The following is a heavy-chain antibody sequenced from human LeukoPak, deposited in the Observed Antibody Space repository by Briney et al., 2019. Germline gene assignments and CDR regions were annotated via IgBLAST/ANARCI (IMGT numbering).Heavy chain of an antibody. CDR2: IYYSGST. CDR1: GGSISSYF. CDR3: ARVLCSAGSCYPLI. D-gene: IGHD2-15*01. Sequence: SETLSLTCTVSGGSISSYFWGWIRQPPGKGLEWIGYIYYSGSTNYNPSLKSRVTISVDTSKNQFSLKLSSVIAAGTAVYYCARVLCSAGSCYPLIWGQGTLVTVSS. V-gene: IGHV4-59*01. J-gene: IGHJ4*02.